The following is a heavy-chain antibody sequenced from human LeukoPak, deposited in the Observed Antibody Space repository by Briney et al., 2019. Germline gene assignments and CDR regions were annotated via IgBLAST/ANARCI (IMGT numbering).Heavy chain of an antibody. Sequence: GGSLRLSCAASGFTFSRYGMHWVRQAPGKGLEWVAFIRYDGSMKYYADSVKGRFTISRDNSKNTLYLQVNSLRTEDTAVYYCAKEGYDSSGYCFDYWGQGTLVTVSS. CDR3: AKEGYDSSGYCFDY. D-gene: IGHD3-22*01. V-gene: IGHV3-30*02. CDR1: GFTFSRYG. CDR2: IRYDGSMK. J-gene: IGHJ4*02.